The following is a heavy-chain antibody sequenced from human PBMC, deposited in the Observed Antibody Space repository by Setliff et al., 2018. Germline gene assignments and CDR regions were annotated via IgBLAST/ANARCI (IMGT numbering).Heavy chain of an antibody. V-gene: IGHV4-61*02. J-gene: IGHJ4*02. CDR2: IYASGGT. CDR3: TKGRVGLAARAGY. CDR1: GGSISSDSDY. Sequence: SETLSLTCTVSGGSISSDSDYWSWIRQSAGKGLEWIGRIYASGGTEYNPSLGSRVTISVDTSRNQFSLQLSSVTSADTAIYYCTKGRVGLAARAGYWGQGTLVTVSS. D-gene: IGHD1-26*01.